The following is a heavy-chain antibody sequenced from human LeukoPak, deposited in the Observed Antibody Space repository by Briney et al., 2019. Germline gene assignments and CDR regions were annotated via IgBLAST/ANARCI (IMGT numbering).Heavy chain of an antibody. J-gene: IGHJ4*02. CDR2: IYSGGTT. CDR3: ATSIDSSGYFDFDY. D-gene: IGHD3-22*01. CDR1: GFTVSSNY. V-gene: IGHV3-66*01. Sequence: GGSLRLSCAASGFTVSSNYMNWVRQAPGEGLEWVSVIYSGGTTYYADSVKGRFTMSRDNSKNTLYLQMNSLRAEDTAVYYCATSIDSSGYFDFDYWGQGTLVTVSS.